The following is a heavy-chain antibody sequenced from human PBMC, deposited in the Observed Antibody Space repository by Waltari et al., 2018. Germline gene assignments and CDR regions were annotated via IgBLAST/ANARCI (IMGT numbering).Heavy chain of an antibody. CDR1: GYPFTSYY. D-gene: IGHD2-21*01. J-gene: IGHJ4*02. CDR3: ARGLGDGYNYHFDY. CDR2: SSPSGCGT. Sequence: QVQLVQSGAEVKKPGALGKVSCKASGYPFTSYYMHWVRQAPGQGLEWMGISSPSGCGTSYEQKFQGRVTMTRDTSTSTVYMELSSLRSEDTAVYYCARGLGDGYNYHFDYWGQGTLVTVSS. V-gene: IGHV1-46*01.